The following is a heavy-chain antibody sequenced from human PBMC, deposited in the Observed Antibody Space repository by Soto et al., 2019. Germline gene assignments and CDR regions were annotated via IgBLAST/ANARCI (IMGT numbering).Heavy chain of an antibody. CDR2: ISYDGNNK. V-gene: IGHV3-30*03. Sequence: SLRLSCAASGFTFSSYGMHWVRQAPGKGLEWVAVISYDGNNKYYADSVKGRFTISSDNSQNTVFLQMNSLRAEDTALYFCARDRALLHTTSRGCFDYGGLGTLVTVSS. CDR3: ARDRALLHTTSRGCFDY. J-gene: IGHJ4*02. D-gene: IGHD2-2*01. CDR1: GFTFSSYG.